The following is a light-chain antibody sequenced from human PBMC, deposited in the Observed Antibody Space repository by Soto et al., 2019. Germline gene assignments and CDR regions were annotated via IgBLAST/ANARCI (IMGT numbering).Light chain of an antibody. CDR1: QSVSSN. V-gene: IGKV3-15*01. J-gene: IGKJ1*01. Sequence: EIVMTQSPATLSVSPGERATLSSRASQSVSSNVAWYQQKPGQAPSLLIYDASTRATGIPARFSGSGSGTEFTLIISSLQSEDFAVYYCQHYDNWPPWTFGQGTKVDIK. CDR2: DAS. CDR3: QHYDNWPPWT.